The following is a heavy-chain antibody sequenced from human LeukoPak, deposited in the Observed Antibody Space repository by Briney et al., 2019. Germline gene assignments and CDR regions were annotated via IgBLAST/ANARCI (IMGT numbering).Heavy chain of an antibody. CDR3: ARRGTAMVAGKTPFDY. J-gene: IGHJ4*02. Sequence: GESLQISCKGSGYSFTGYWISWVRQMPGKGLEWMGRIDPSDSYTNYSPSFQGHVTISADKSISTAYLQWSSLRASDTAMYYCARRGTAMVAGKTPFDYWGQGTLVTVSS. CDR2: IDPSDSYT. D-gene: IGHD5-18*01. V-gene: IGHV5-10-1*01. CDR1: GYSFTGYW.